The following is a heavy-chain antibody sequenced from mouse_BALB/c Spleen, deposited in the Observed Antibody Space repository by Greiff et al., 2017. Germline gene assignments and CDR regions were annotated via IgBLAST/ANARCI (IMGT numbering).Heavy chain of an antibody. CDR2: ISSGGST. Sequence: EVKLMESGGGLVKPGGSLKLSCAASGFTFSSYAMSWVRQTPEKRLEWVASISSGGSTYYPDSVKGRFTISGDNARNILYLQMSSLRSEDTAMYYCARDSLLRQGFAYWGQGTLVTVSA. V-gene: IGHV5-6-5*01. CDR3: ARDSLLRQGFAY. D-gene: IGHD1-2*01. J-gene: IGHJ3*01. CDR1: GFTFSSYA.